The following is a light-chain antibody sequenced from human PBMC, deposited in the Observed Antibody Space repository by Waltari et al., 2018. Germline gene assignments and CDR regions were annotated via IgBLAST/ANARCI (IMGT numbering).Light chain of an antibody. V-gene: IGLV1-40*01. Sequence: QSVLTQPPSVSGAPGQRVTISCTGSSSNIGAGYEVHWYQQLPGTVPKLLIYASSNRPAGVPDRVSCFKSGTSASLAITGLQAEDEADYYFQSYDSSLSVVFGGGTKLTVL. CDR1: SSNIGAGYE. CDR2: ASS. CDR3: QSYDSSLSVV. J-gene: IGLJ2*01.